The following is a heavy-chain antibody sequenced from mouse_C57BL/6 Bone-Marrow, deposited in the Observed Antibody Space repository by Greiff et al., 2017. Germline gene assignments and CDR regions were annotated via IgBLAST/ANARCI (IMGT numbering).Heavy chain of an antibody. CDR3: TTGFHY. V-gene: IGHV14-4*01. CDR1: GFNIKDDY. Sequence: EVQLQQSGAELVRPGASVTLSCTASGFNIKDDYMHWVKQRPEQGLEWIGWIDPENGDTEYASKVPGKATITADTSSNTSYLQLSSLTSEDTAVYYCTTGFHYWGQGTTLTVSS. J-gene: IGHJ2*01. CDR2: IDPENGDT.